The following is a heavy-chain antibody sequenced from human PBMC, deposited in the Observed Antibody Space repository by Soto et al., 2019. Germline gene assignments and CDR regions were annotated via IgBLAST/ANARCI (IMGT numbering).Heavy chain of an antibody. CDR2: INAGNGNT. J-gene: IGHJ4*02. V-gene: IGHV1-3*01. CDR1: GYTFTSYS. CDR3: ARVRNAVADFDY. D-gene: IGHD6-19*01. Sequence: ASVKVSCKASGYTFTSYSVHWVRQAPGQRLEWMGWINAGNGNTQFSQKFQGRVTSTRDTSASTVYMELSSLRPEDTAVYYCARVRNAVADFDYWGQGTVVTVSS.